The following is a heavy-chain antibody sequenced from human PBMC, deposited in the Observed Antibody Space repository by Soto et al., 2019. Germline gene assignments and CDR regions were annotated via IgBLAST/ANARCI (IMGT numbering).Heavy chain of an antibody. CDR2: ISYDGSNK. J-gene: IGHJ4*02. CDR3: ARDKEQLVLDH. Sequence: GGSLRLSCAASGFTFSSYAMHWVRQAPGKGLEWVAVISYDGSNKYYADSVKGRFTISRDNSKNTPYLQMNSLRAEDTAVYYRARDKEQLVLDHWGQGTLVTVSS. D-gene: IGHD6-13*01. V-gene: IGHV3-30-3*01. CDR1: GFTFSSYA.